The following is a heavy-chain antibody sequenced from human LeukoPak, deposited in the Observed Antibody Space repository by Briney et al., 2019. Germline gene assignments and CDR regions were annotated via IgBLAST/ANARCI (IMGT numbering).Heavy chain of an antibody. CDR2: IIPIFGTA. V-gene: IGHV1-69*13. CDR1: GGTFISYA. J-gene: IGHJ3*02. CDR3: ARDRGDIVVVRGAFDI. D-gene: IGHD2-2*01. Sequence: SVKVSCKASGGTFISYAISWVRQAPGQGLEWMGGIIPIFGTANYAQKFQGRVTITADESTSTAYMELSSLRSEDTAVYYCARDRGDIVVVRGAFDIWGQGTMVTVSS.